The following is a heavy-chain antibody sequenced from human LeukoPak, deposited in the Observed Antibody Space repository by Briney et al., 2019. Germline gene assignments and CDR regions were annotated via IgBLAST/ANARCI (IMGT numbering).Heavy chain of an antibody. CDR3: AKDGASGWYGQVDQ. CDR1: GFRFDDYA. Sequence: GGSLRLSCAASGFRFDDYAMYWVRQVPGKGLEWVSGISWNSGNIGYADSVKGRFTISRDNVKNFLYLQMNSLRTEDTALYYCAKDGASGWYGQVDQWGQGTLVTVSS. V-gene: IGHV3-9*01. J-gene: IGHJ4*02. CDR2: ISWNSGNI. D-gene: IGHD6-19*01.